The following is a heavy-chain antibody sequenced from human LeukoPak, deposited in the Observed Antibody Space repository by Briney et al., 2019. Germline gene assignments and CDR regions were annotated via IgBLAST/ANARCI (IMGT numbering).Heavy chain of an antibody. D-gene: IGHD3-22*01. CDR3: ARDHYYDSSGNYYGGYYFDY. V-gene: IGHV3-21*01. Sequence: GGSLRLSCAVSEFTFSSFTMNWVRQAPGKGLEWVSSISNSSSYIYYADSVKGRFTISRDNGKNSLYLQMNSLRAEDTAVYYCARDHYYDSSGNYYGGYYFDYWGQGTLVTVSS. J-gene: IGHJ4*02. CDR1: EFTFSSFT. CDR2: ISNSSSYI.